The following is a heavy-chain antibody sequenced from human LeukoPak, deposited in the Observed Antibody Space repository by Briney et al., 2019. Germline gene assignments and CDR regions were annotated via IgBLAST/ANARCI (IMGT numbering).Heavy chain of an antibody. D-gene: IGHD2-15*01. CDR1: GGSFSVYY. CDR2: INHSGST. CDR3: ASGLYATVH. Sequence: SETLSLTCAVYGGSFSVYYWRWIRQPPGKGLEWIGEINHSGSTNYNPSLKRRVTISVDTSKNQFPLKLSSVTAADTAVYYCASGLYATVHWGQGTLVTVSS. J-gene: IGHJ4*02. V-gene: IGHV4-34*01.